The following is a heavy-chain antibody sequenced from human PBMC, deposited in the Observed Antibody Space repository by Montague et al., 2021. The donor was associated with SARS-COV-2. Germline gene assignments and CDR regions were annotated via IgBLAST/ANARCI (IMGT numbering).Heavy chain of an antibody. CDR2: TYYRYKRYN. CDR1: GDSVSRNSAA. V-gene: IGHV6-1*01. J-gene: IGHJ4*02. CDR3: ARELRRIIMIVDIRGFDY. Sequence: CAISGDSVSRNSAAWNWNRQSPSRGFEWLGRTYYRYKRYNDYAXXXKXXXTINPDTSKNQFSLQLNSVTAEDTAVYYCARELRRIIMIVDIRGFDYWGQGTLVTVSS. D-gene: IGHD3-22*01.